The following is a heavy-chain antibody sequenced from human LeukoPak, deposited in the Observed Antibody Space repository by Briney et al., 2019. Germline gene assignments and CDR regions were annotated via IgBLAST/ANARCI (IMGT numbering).Heavy chain of an antibody. J-gene: IGHJ4*02. V-gene: IGHV6-1*01. Sequence: SQTLSLTCAISGDSVSSNSAVWTWIRQSPSRGLEWLGRTYYRSKWYNHYAVSVKSRITINPDTSKNQFSLQLDSASPEDTAVYYCARDAPGSSYFDCWGQGTLVTVSS. CDR3: ARDAPGSSYFDC. D-gene: IGHD3-10*01. CDR2: TYYRSKWYN. CDR1: GDSVSSNSAV.